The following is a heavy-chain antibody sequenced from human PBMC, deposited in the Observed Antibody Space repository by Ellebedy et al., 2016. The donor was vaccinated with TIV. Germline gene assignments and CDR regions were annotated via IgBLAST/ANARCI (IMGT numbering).Heavy chain of an antibody. V-gene: IGHV1-18*04. CDR1: GYVFRSYG. D-gene: IGHD3-10*01. J-gene: IGHJ4*02. CDR2: ISVYNGNT. Sequence: AASVKVSCKASGYVFRSYGINWVRQAPGQGLEWMGWISVYNGNTDYAQKFQGRVTMTTDTSMDTAYMELMNLRSDDTAVYFCARAGSGYNGSGNYYYWGQGTLVTVSS. CDR3: ARAGSGYNGSGNYYY.